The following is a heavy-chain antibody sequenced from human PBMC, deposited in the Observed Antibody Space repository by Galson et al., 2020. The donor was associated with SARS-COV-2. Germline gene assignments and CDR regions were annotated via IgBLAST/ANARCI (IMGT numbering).Heavy chain of an antibody. CDR3: ARVRDYGGNLYYFDY. Sequence: SVKVSCKAPGGTFSSYAISWVRQAPGQGLEWMGGIFPIFCTANYAQKFQGRVTITADESTSTAYMELSSLRSEDTAVYYCARVRDYGGNLYYFDYWGQGTLVTVSS. CDR1: GGTFSSYA. D-gene: IGHD4-17*01. CDR2: IFPIFCTA. V-gene: IGHV1-69*13. J-gene: IGHJ4*02.